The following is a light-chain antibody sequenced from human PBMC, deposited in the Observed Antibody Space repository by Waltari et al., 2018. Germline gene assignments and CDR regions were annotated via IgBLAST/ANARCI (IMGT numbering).Light chain of an antibody. CDR2: EDN. V-gene: IGLV6-57*01. CDR1: SGSIINNY. Sequence: FMLTQPHSVSESPGKTVTISCTRSSGSIINNYVQWFQQRPDSSPTTVIYEDNQRPSEAPDRFSGSIDSSSNSASLTISGLKTEDEADYYCQSYDSSQWVFGGGTKLTVL. J-gene: IGLJ3*02. CDR3: QSYDSSQWV.